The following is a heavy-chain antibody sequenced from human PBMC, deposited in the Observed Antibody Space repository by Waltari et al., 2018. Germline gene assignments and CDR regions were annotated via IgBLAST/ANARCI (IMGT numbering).Heavy chain of an antibody. D-gene: IGHD1-20*01. CDR3: ARSNNFAFDY. Sequence: EVQLVESGGYFVQPGGSLRLSCAASGFTFSKYWIHWVRQTPGKGLEWVSHSKGDGSNIKYADSVKGRFTVASDNAKNTVYLQISSLRVEDTAVYYCARSNNFAFDYWGQGTLVTVSS. V-gene: IGHV3-74*01. J-gene: IGHJ4*02. CDR2: SKGDGSNI. CDR1: GFTFSKYW.